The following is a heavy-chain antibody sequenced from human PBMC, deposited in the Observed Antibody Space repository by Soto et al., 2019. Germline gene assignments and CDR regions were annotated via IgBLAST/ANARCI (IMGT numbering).Heavy chain of an antibody. D-gene: IGHD5-18*01. CDR3: GRKEDTRYYYYGMDV. CDR2: IYSGGST. V-gene: IGHV3-53*01. J-gene: IGHJ6*02. CDR1: GFTVSSNY. Sequence: EVQLVESGGGLIQPGGSLRLSCAASGFTVSSNYMSWVRQAPGKGLEWGSVIYSGGSTYYADSVKGRFTITRDNSKNTPYLQMNSRRADDTAVAYCGRKEDTRYYYYGMDVWGQGTTVTVSS.